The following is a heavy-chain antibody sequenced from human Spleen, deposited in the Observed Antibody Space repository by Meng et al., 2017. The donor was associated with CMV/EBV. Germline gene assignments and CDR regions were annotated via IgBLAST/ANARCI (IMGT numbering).Heavy chain of an antibody. J-gene: IGHJ4*02. CDR3: ARGGKVGAKSPLDY. CDR1: GFTFSSYG. D-gene: IGHD1-26*01. V-gene: IGHV3-30*02. Sequence: GESLKISCAASGFTFSSYGMHWVRQAPGKGLEWVAFIRYDGSNKYYADSVKGRFTISRDNSKNTLYLQMNSLRAEDTAVYYCARGGKVGAKSPLDYWGQGTLVTVSS. CDR2: IRYDGSNK.